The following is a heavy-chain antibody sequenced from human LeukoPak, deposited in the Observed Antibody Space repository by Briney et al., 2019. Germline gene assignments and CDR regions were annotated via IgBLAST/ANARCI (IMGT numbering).Heavy chain of an antibody. J-gene: IGHJ3*02. Sequence: SVKVSCKASGGTFGSYAISWVRQAPGQGLEWMGGIIPIFGTANYAQKFQGRGTITTDESTSTAYMELSSLRSEGTAVYYCAGGVTGTFGAFDIWGQGTMVTVSS. CDR1: GGTFGSYA. CDR2: IIPIFGTA. CDR3: AGGVTGTFGAFDI. V-gene: IGHV1-69*05. D-gene: IGHD1-7*01.